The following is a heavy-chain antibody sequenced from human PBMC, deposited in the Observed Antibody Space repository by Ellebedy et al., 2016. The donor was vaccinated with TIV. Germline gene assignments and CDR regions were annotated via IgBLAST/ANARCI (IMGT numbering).Heavy chain of an antibody. CDR1: GYTFTGYY. J-gene: IGHJ6*02. V-gene: IGHV1-2*02. CDR2: INPNSGGT. Sequence: ASVKVSCKASGYTFTGYYMHWVRQAPGQGLEWMGWINPNSGGTNYAQKFQGRVTMTRDTSISTAYMELSSLRSEDTAVYYCARDYLSPRGHYYYYGMDVWGQGTMVTVSS. D-gene: IGHD3-10*01. CDR3: ARDYLSPRGHYYYYGMDV.